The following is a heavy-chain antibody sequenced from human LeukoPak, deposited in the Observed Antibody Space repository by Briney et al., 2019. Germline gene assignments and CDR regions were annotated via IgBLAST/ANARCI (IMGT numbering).Heavy chain of an antibody. Sequence: SGTLSLTCTVSGGSISSYYWSWIRQPPGKGLEWIGYIYYSGSTNYNPSLKSRVTISVDTSKNQFSLKLSSVTAADTAVYYCARGRGYDYVWGSYRYGHLDYWGQGTLVTVSS. J-gene: IGHJ4*02. CDR3: ARGRGYDYVWGSYRYGHLDY. V-gene: IGHV4-59*12. CDR2: IYYSGST. D-gene: IGHD3-16*02. CDR1: GGSISSYY.